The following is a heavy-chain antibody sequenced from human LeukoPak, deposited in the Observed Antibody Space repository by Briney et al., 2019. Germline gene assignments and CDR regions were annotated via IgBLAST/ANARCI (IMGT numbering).Heavy chain of an antibody. CDR2: VKQDGSEK. CDR3: ARVRLVTTQYDASAM. CDR1: GFTFSTYW. J-gene: IGHJ3*02. D-gene: IGHD5-12*01. Sequence: GGSLRLSCAASGFTFSTYWMTWVRQAPGKGLEWVANVKQDGSEKYYVDSVKGRFTISRDNTKNSLYLQMDSLRAEDTAVYFCARVRLVTTQYDASAMWGQGTMVTVSS. V-gene: IGHV3-7*04.